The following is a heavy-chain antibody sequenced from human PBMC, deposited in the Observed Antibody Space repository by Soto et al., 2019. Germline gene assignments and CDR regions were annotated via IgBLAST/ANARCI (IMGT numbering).Heavy chain of an antibody. J-gene: IGHJ6*02. D-gene: IGHD4-17*01. CDR3: ATGLGSTVNYYGMDV. Sequence: ASVTVSCQASGYTFTCYYMHWVRQAPGQGLEWMGWINPNSGGTNYAQKFQGWVTMTRDTSISTAYMELSRLRSDDTAVYYCATGLGSTVNYYGMDVWGQGTTVTVSS. CDR2: INPNSGGT. CDR1: GYTFTCYY. V-gene: IGHV1-2*04.